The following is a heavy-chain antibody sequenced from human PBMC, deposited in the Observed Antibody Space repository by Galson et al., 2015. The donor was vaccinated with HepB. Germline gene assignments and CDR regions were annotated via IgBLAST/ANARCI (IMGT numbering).Heavy chain of an antibody. J-gene: IGHJ4*02. CDR1: GFSFSDHY. D-gene: IGHD4-23*01. CDR3: ARSEVTTVVTDFDS. V-gene: IGHV3-72*01. Sequence: SLRLSCAVSGFSFSDHYIDWVRQAPGKGLEWVGRSRNKPKGYSTAYAASVKGRFTVSRDDSKNSVFLQMNSLRSEDTAVYYCARSEVTTVVTDFDSWGQGPLVTVSS. CDR2: SRNKPKGYST.